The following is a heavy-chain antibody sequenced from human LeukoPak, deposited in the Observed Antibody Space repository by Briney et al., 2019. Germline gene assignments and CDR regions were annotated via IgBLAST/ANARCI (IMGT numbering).Heavy chain of an antibody. V-gene: IGHV3-9*03. CDR3: ATLGGDFDY. D-gene: IGHD3-16*01. Sequence: TGGSLRLSCAASGFTFDDYAMHWVRHAPGKGLEWVSGISWNSGSIGYADSVKGRFTISRDNAKNSLYLQMNSLRAEDMASYYCATLGGDFDYWGQGTLVTVSS. J-gene: IGHJ4*02. CDR1: GFTFDDYA. CDR2: ISWNSGSI.